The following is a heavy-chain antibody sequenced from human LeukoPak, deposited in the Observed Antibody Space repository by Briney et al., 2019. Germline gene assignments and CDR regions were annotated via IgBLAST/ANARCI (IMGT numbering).Heavy chain of an antibody. D-gene: IGHD2-8*02. CDR3: ARTTGGGFAISEASFDI. J-gene: IGHJ3*02. CDR1: GGSISSAGYY. Sequence: PSQTLPLACTVSGGSISSAGYYWSWIRQSPRMGLEWIGFIYHSGRTFYNPSLRSRVSISVDRSKNQFSLDLLSVTAADTAEYYCARTTGGGFAISEASFDIWGQGTQVTVSS. V-gene: IGHV4-30-2*06. CDR2: IYHSGRT.